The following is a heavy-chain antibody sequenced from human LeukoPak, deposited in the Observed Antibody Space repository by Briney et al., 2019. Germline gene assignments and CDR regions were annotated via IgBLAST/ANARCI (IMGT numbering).Heavy chain of an antibody. Sequence: SETLSLTCTVSGYSISSGYYWGWIRQPPGKGLEWIGSIYHSGSTYYNPSLKSRVTISVDTSKNQFSLKLSSVTAADTAVYYCARVAPPSAYEPAAMYYFDYWGQGTLVTVSS. CDR2: IYHSGST. D-gene: IGHD2-2*01. V-gene: IGHV4-38-2*02. CDR1: GYSISSGYY. J-gene: IGHJ4*02. CDR3: ARVAPPSAYEPAAMYYFDY.